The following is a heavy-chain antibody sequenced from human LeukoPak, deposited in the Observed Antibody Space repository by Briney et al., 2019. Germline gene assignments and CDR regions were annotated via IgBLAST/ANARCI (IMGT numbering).Heavy chain of an antibody. CDR2: IYHSGNT. CDR3: ATNTGTVFDY. V-gene: IGHV4-4*02. J-gene: IGHJ4*02. D-gene: IGHD7-27*01. Sequence: PSETLSLTCAVSGGSIGTINLWWTWVRQPPGKGLEWIGEIYHSGNTDYNPSLKSRVTISIDKSKNQFSLNVTSVTAADTAVYYCATNTGTVFDYWGQGALVTVSS. CDR1: GGSIGTINLW.